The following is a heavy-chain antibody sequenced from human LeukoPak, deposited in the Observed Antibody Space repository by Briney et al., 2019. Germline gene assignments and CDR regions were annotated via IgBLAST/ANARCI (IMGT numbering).Heavy chain of an antibody. J-gene: IGHJ4*02. CDR2: IYPGDSDT. Sequence: GASLKTSCKASEYSFTSYWIGWVRQLPGKGLEWMGIIYPGDSDTRYNPSFQGQVTISADKSISTAYLQWSSLKASDTAMYYCARGDYGDSSFDYWGQGTLVTVSS. D-gene: IGHD4-17*01. CDR1: EYSFTSYW. CDR3: ARGDYGDSSFDY. V-gene: IGHV5-51*01.